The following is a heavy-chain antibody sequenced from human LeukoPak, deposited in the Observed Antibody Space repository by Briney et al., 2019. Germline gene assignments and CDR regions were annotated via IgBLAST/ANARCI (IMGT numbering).Heavy chain of an antibody. V-gene: IGHV1-69*04. CDR1: GGTFSSYA. D-gene: IGHD2-15*01. CDR3: ARSSVLPAHRFDP. Sequence: GSSVKVSCKASGGTFSSYAISWVRQAPGQGLEWMGRIIPILGIANYAQKFQGRVTITADKSTSTAYMELSSLRSEDTAVYYCARSSVLPAHRFDPWGQGTLVTVSS. CDR2: IIPILGIA. J-gene: IGHJ5*02.